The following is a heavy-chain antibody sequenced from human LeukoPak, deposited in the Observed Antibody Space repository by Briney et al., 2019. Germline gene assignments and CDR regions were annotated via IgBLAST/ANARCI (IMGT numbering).Heavy chain of an antibody. Sequence: GGSLRLSCAASGFTFSSYAMHWVRQAPGKGLEWVSGISWNSGSIGYADSVKGRFTISRDNAKNSLYLQMNSLRAEDTALYYCAKEYMVRGVIRNYYYYGMDVWGQGTTVTVSS. J-gene: IGHJ6*02. CDR2: ISWNSGSI. CDR1: GFTFSSYA. D-gene: IGHD3-10*01. V-gene: IGHV3-9*01. CDR3: AKEYMVRGVIRNYYYYGMDV.